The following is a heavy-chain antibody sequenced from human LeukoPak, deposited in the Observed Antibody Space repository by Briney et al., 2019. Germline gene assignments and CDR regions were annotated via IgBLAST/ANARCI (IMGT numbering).Heavy chain of an antibody. CDR2: INSDASRP. CDR3: ARETREAGSGDHQTDPFDV. J-gene: IGHJ3*01. V-gene: IGHV3-74*01. D-gene: IGHD2-15*01. CDR1: RFTFSDYW. Sequence: PGGSLRLSCEASRFTFSDYWMHWVRQAPGKGLVWVSRINSDASRPSYADSVKGRFTISRDNAKNILYLQMNSLRVEDTALYYCARETREAGSGDHQTDPFDVWGQGTMVSVSS.